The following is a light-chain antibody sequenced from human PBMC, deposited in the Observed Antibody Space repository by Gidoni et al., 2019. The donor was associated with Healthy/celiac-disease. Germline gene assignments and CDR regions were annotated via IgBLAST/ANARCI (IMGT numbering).Light chain of an antibody. V-gene: IGKV4-1*01. CDR1: QIVLYSSNNKNY. Sequence: DIVLTQSPDSLAVSLCERATINCKSSQIVLYSSNNKNYLAWYQQKPGQPPKLLIYWASTRESGVPDRFSGSGSGTDFTLTISSLQAEDVAVYYCQQYYSTPPYTFGQGTKLEIK. CDR3: QQYYSTPPYT. CDR2: WAS. J-gene: IGKJ2*01.